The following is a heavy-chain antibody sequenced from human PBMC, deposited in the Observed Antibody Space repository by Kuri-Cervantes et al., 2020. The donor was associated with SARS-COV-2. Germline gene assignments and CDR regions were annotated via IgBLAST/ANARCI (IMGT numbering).Heavy chain of an antibody. CDR2: INPNSGGT. D-gene: IGHD3-22*01. CDR1: GYTFTGYY. CDR3: ARGGRLTYYYDSSGYYSPIDY. V-gene: IGHV1-2*02. Sequence: SVNVSCKASGYTFTGYYMHWVRQAPGQGLEWMGWINPNSGGTNYPQKFQGRVTMTRDTSISTAYMELSRLRSDDTAVYYFARGGRLTYYYDSSGYYSPIDYWGQGTLVTVSS. J-gene: IGHJ4*02.